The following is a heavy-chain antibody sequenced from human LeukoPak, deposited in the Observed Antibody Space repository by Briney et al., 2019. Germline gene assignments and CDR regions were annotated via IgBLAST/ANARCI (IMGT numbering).Heavy chain of an antibody. V-gene: IGHV1-46*01. Sequence: ASVKVSCKASGYTFTRFYIHWVRQAPGQGLEWMGMINPSGDTTNYAQKFQGRIAMTRDTSTRTVYMERSSLRSEDTAVYYCARVSEYYDFWSGPKYYFDYWGQACLAT. CDR1: GYTFTRFY. CDR3: ARVSEYYDFWSGPKYYFDY. J-gene: IGHJ4*02. D-gene: IGHD3-3*01. CDR2: INPSGDTT.